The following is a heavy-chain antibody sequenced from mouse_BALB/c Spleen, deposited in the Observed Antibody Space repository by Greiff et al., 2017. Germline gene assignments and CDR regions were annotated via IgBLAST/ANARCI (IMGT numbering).Heavy chain of an antibody. CDR3: ARAEDYGSSFAY. D-gene: IGHD1-1*01. Sequence: EVQVVESGGGLVKPGGSLKLSCAASGFTFSSYAMSWVRQTPEKRLEWVASISSGGSTYYPDSVKGRFTISRDNARNILYLQMSSLRSEDTAMYYCARAEDYGSSFAYWGQGTLVTVSA. J-gene: IGHJ3*01. CDR2: ISSGGST. CDR1: GFTFSSYA. V-gene: IGHV5-6-5*01.